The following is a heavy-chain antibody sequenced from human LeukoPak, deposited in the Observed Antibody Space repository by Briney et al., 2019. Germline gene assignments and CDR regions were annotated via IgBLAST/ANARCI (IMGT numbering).Heavy chain of an antibody. CDR1: GFTFTISA. CDR3: AAGGDDFWSGSYYYYYGMDV. J-gene: IGHJ6*02. D-gene: IGHD3-3*01. V-gene: IGHV1-58*01. CDR2: IVVGSGNT. Sequence: SVKVSCKASGFTFTISAVQWVRQARGQRLEWIGWIVVGSGNTNYAQKFQERVTITRDMSTSTAYMELSSLRSEDTAVYYCAAGGDDFWSGSYYYYYGMDVWGQGTTVTVSS.